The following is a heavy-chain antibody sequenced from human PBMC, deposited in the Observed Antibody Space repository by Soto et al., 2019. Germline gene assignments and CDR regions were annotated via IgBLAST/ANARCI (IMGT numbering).Heavy chain of an antibody. CDR3: ARGFTKSSSWPYYFDY. Sequence: QVQLVQSGAEVKKPGASVKVSCKASGYTFTTYGISWVRQAPGQGLEWMGWIGAYSGSTKFAQKLQGRVTMTTDTSTTTAYMELRSLTSDDTAVYYCARGFTKSSSWPYYFDYWGQGTLVTVSS. CDR2: IGAYSGST. J-gene: IGHJ4*02. CDR1: GYTFTTYG. V-gene: IGHV1-18*01. D-gene: IGHD6-13*01.